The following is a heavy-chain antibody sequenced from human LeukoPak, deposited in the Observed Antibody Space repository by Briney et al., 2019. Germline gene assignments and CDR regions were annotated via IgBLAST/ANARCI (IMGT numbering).Heavy chain of an antibody. CDR3: ARARFYSYGTLGMDV. V-gene: IGHV1-2*02. CDR2: INPNSGGT. D-gene: IGHD5-18*01. J-gene: IGHJ6*02. Sequence: ASVKVSCKASGYTFTGYYMHWVRQAPGQGLAGMGWINPNSGGTNYAQKFQGRVTMTRDTSISTAYMELSRLRSDDTAVYYCARARFYSYGTLGMDVWGQGTTVTVSS. CDR1: GYTFTGYY.